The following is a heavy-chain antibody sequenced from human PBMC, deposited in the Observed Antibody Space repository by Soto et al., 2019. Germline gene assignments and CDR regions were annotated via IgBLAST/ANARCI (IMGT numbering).Heavy chain of an antibody. Sequence: PGGSLRLSCAASGFTFSGSAMHWVRQASGKGLEWVGRIRSKANSYATAYAASVKGRFTISRDDSKNTAYLQMNSLKTEDTAVYYCTRHNYDFWSGYYVPVPYGMDVWGQWTTVTVSS. J-gene: IGHJ6*02. V-gene: IGHV3-73*01. CDR2: IRSKANSYAT. CDR3: TRHNYDFWSGYYVPVPYGMDV. CDR1: GFTFSGSA. D-gene: IGHD3-3*01.